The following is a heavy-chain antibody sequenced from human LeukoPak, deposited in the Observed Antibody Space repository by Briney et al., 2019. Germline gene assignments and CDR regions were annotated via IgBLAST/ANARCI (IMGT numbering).Heavy chain of an antibody. D-gene: IGHD1-1*01. V-gene: IGHV4-34*01. J-gene: IGHJ4*02. CDR3: VTGVHHRYNDY. CDR2: INHSGST. CDR1: GGSFSGYY. Sequence: SETLSLTCAVYGGSFSGYYWSWIRQPPGKGLEWIGEINHSGSTNYNPSLKSRVTISVDTSKNQFSLKLSSVTAADTAVYARVTGVHHRYNDYWGQGTLVTVSS.